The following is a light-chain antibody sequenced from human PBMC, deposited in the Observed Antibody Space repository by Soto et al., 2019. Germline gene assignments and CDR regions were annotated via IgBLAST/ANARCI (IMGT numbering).Light chain of an antibody. Sequence: EIMMTQSPATLSVSPGERATLSCRASQSVRNNLAWYQQKPGQAPRLLIYYASTRATGIPARFSDSGSGTEFTITISSLQSEDFALYYCQQYNNWPPITFGQGTRLEIK. CDR2: YAS. CDR3: QQYNNWPPIT. V-gene: IGKV3-15*01. CDR1: QSVRNN. J-gene: IGKJ5*01.